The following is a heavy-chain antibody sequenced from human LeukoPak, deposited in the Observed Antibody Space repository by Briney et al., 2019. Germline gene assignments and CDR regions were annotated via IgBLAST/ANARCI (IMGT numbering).Heavy chain of an antibody. J-gene: IGHJ5*02. Sequence: PGGSLRLSCAASGFTFSSYAMSWVRQAPGKGLEWVSAISGSGGSTYYADSVKGRFTISRDNSKNTLYLQMNSLRAEDTAVYYCAKGRGGTIFGSWFDPWGQGTLVTVSS. D-gene: IGHD3-3*01. CDR3: AKGRGGTIFGSWFDP. CDR1: GFTFSSYA. V-gene: IGHV3-23*01. CDR2: ISGSGGST.